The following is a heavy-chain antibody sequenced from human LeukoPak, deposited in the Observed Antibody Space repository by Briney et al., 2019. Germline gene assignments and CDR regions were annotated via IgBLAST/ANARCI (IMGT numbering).Heavy chain of an antibody. J-gene: IGHJ4*02. V-gene: IGHV3-66*01. Sequence: GGSLRLSCAASGFTFSSYAMSWVRQAPGKGLEWVSVIYSGGSTYYADSVKGRFTISRDNSKNTLYLQMNSLRAEDTAVYYCARDPSSILNLIYWGQGTLVTVSS. CDR1: GFTFSSYA. CDR2: IYSGGST. CDR3: ARDPSSILNLIY. D-gene: IGHD3-9*01.